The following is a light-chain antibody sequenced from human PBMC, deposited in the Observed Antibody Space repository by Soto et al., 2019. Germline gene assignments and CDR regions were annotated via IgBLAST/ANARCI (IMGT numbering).Light chain of an antibody. CDR2: GAS. V-gene: IGKV1-5*01. J-gene: IGKJ1*01. CDR1: EDIDTS. Sequence: DIQMTQSPSTLSVSLGDRITITCRASEDIDTSLAWFQQRPGKAPKVLIAGASGLMNGVPSTFSGSGSGTEFALTISSLQPDDFATYFCQHSDTFSWTFGQGTKVEMK. CDR3: QHSDTFSWT.